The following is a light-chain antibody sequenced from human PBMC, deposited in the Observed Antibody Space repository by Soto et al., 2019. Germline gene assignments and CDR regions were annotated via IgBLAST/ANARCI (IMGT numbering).Light chain of an antibody. CDR3: SSYAGNNNYV. CDR2: EVT. V-gene: IGLV2-8*01. CDR1: TSDVGAYNY. Sequence: QSALTQPASVSGSPGQSITISCAGTTSDVGAYNYVSWYQQHPGKAPRLIIYEVTKRPSGVPDRFSGSKSGNTASLTVSGLQADDEADYYCSSYAGNNNYVFGTGTKLTVL. J-gene: IGLJ1*01.